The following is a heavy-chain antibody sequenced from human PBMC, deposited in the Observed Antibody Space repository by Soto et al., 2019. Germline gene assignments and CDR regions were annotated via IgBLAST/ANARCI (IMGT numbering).Heavy chain of an antibody. Sequence: QLQLQESGPGLVKPSETLSLTCTVSGGSISSSSYYWGWIRQPPGKGLEWIGTFYYGGNTYYNPSLKSRVTISVDPSKNHFSLQLTSVTAADTAVYYCARHEYGDLALAYWGQGTLVTVSS. CDR2: FYYGGNT. V-gene: IGHV4-39*02. D-gene: IGHD4-17*01. J-gene: IGHJ4*02. CDR3: ARHEYGDLALAY. CDR1: GGSISSSSYY.